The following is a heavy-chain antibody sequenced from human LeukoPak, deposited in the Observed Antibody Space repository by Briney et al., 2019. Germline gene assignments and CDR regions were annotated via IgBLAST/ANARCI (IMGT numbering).Heavy chain of an antibody. CDR1: GYTLTELS. CDR3: ATGGGQTWNELDY. CDR2: FDPEDGET. D-gene: IGHD1-1*01. Sequence: ASVKVSCKVSGYTLTELSMHWVRHAPGKGLEWMGGFDPEDGETIYAQKFQGRVTMTEDTSTDTAYMELNSLRSEDTAVYYCATGGGQTWNELDYWGQGTLVTVSS. V-gene: IGHV1-24*01. J-gene: IGHJ4*02.